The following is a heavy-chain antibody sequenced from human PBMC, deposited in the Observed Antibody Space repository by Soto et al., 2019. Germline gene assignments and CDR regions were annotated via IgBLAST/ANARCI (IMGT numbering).Heavy chain of an antibody. J-gene: IGHJ6*02. CDR2: ISGYNGDT. D-gene: IGHD2-8*01. CDR1: GYTFTRYG. CDR3: AKNGQPPYYYYGMDV. Sequence: XSVKVSCKASGYTFTRYGISWVRQAPGQGLEWMGWISGYNGDTNYAQKFQGRVTMTVDTSTTTAFMELTSLTSDDRAVYYCAKNGQPPYYYYGMDVWGQGTTVTVS. V-gene: IGHV1-18*01.